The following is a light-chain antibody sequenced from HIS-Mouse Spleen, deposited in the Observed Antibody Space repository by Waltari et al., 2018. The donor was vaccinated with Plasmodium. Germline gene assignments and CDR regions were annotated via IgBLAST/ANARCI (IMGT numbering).Light chain of an antibody. CDR3: CSYAGSSTYWV. V-gene: IGLV2-23*01. CDR1: SSAVGSYTL. CDR2: EGS. J-gene: IGLJ3*02. Sequence: QSALTQPASVSGSPGQSITLPCTGTSSAVGSYTLVSWYQQHPGKAPKLMIYEGSKRPSGVSNRFSGSKSGNTASLTISGLQAEDEADYYCCSYAGSSTYWVFGGGTKLTVL.